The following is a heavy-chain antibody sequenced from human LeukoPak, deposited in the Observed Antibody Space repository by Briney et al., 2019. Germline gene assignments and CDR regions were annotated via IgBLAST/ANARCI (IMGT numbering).Heavy chain of an antibody. CDR1: GYTFTSYG. D-gene: IGHD3-3*01. CDR2: ISAYNGNT. V-gene: IGHV1-18*01. CDR3: ARATDYDFWSGYYSFDY. Sequence: ASVKVSCKASGYTFTSYGISWVRQAPGQGLEWMGGISAYNGNTNYAQKLQGRVTMTTDTSTSTAYMELRSLRSDDTAVYYCARATDYDFWSGYYSFDYWGQGTLVTVSS. J-gene: IGHJ4*02.